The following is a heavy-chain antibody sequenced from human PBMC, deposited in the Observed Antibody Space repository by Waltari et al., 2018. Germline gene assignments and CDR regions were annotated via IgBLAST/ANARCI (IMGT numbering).Heavy chain of an antibody. CDR1: GGSISSSSYY. CDR2: IYYSGST. J-gene: IGHJ4*02. D-gene: IGHD3-3*01. Sequence: QLQLQESGPGLVKPSETLSLTCTVSGGSISSSSYYWGWIRQPAGKGLEWIGSIYYSGSTYYNPSLKSRVTISVDTSKNQFSLKLSSVTAADTAVYYCARGGDDFWKGYYFDYWGQGTLVTVSS. CDR3: ARGGDDFWKGYYFDY. V-gene: IGHV4-39*07.